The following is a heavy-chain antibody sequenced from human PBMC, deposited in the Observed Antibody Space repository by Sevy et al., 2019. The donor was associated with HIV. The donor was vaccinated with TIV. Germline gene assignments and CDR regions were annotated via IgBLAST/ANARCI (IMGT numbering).Heavy chain of an antibody. V-gene: IGHV4-39*01. CDR3: ARSRDGYNSD. Sequence: SETLSLTCTVSGGSISSSSYYWGWIRQPPGKGLEWIGSINYSGSTYYNPSLKSRVTISVDTSKNQFSLKLSSVTAADTAVYYCARSRDGYNSDWGQGTLVTVSS. J-gene: IGHJ4*02. CDR1: GGSISSSSYY. CDR2: INYSGST. D-gene: IGHD5-12*01.